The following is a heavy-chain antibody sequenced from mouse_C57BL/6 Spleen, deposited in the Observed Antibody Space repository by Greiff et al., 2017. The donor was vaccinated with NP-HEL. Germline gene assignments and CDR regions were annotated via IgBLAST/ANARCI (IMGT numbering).Heavy chain of an antibody. CDR1: GYTFTDYY. Sequence: VLLQESGAELVRPGASVKLSCKASGYTFTDYYINWVKQRPGQGLEWIARIYPGSGNTYYNEKFKGKATMTAEKASSTAYMQLSSLTSEDTAIYYCARYYYRSSYGYFGVWGTGTTVTVAS. V-gene: IGHV1-76*01. D-gene: IGHD1-1*01. J-gene: IGHJ1*03. CDR3: ARYYYRSSYGYFGV. CDR2: IYPGSGNT.